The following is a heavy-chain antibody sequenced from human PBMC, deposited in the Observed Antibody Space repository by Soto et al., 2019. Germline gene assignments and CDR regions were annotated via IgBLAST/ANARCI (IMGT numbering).Heavy chain of an antibody. CDR2: IRTKPNDYAT. Sequence: EVQLVESGGGLVQPGGSLKLSCAASGFTFSGSAMEWVRQASGKGLEWVGRIRTKPNDYATAYAASVKGRFIISRDDSESTAYLQMNSLKTEDTGVYYCTRQGSGWALHWGQGTLVTVSS. V-gene: IGHV3-73*01. CDR1: GFTFSGSA. D-gene: IGHD6-19*01. J-gene: IGHJ4*02. CDR3: TRQGSGWALH.